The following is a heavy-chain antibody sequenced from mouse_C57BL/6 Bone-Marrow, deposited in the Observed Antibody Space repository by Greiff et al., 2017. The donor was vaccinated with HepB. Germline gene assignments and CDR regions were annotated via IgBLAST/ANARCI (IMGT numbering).Heavy chain of an antibody. D-gene: IGHD2-4*01. CDR2: IWSGGST. V-gene: IGHV2-2*01. CDR1: GFSLTSYG. J-gene: IGHJ3*01. CDR3: ARDSRDYDFAWFAY. Sequence: QVQLQQSGPGLVQPSQSLSITCTVSGFSLTSYGVHWVRQSPGKGLEWLGVIWSGGSTDYNAAFISRLSISKDNSKSQVFFKMNSLQADDTAIYYCARDSRDYDFAWFAYWGQGTLVTVSA.